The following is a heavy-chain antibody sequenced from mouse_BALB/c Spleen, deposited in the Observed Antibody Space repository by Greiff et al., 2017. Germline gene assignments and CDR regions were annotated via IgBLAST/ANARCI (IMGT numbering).Heavy chain of an antibody. V-gene: IGHV5-6-5*01. CDR2: ISSGGST. CDR1: GFTFSSYA. J-gene: IGHJ1*01. D-gene: IGHD2-1*01. CDR3: ARSGNYRDWYFDV. Sequence: EVKVVESGGGLVKPGGSLKLSCAASGFTFSSYAMSWVRQTPEKRLEWVASISSGGSTYYPDSVKGRFTISRDNARNILYLQMSSLRSEDTAMYYCARSGNYRDWYFDVWGAGTTVTVSS.